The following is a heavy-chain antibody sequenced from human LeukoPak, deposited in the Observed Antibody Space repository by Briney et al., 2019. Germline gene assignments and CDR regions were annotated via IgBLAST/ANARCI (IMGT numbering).Heavy chain of an antibody. CDR1: GFSFSDYY. CDR3: ARGASRNYYYYYYMDV. CDR2: ISSSGSTI. J-gene: IGHJ6*03. Sequence: PGGSLRLSCEASGFSFSDYYMSWIRQAPGKGLEWVSYISSSGSTIYYADSEKGRVTISRDNAKNTLHLQMNSLRAEDTAVYYCARGASRNYYYYYYMDVWGKGTTVTVSS. D-gene: IGHD2-2*01. V-gene: IGHV3-11*04.